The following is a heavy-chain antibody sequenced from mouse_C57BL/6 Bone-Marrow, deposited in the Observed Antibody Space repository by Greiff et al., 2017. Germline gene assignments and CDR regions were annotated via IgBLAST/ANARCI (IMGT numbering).Heavy chain of an antibody. CDR2: ILPGSGST. Sequence: QVQLQQSGAELMKPGASVKLSCKATGYTFTGYWIEWVKQRPGHGLEWIGEILPGSGSTNYNEKFKGKATFTADPSSNNAYKQRSILTTEDSAIYYCASLGSSSYYYAMYYWGQGTSVTVSS. CDR1: GYTFTGYW. D-gene: IGHD1-1*01. J-gene: IGHJ4*01. V-gene: IGHV1-9*01. CDR3: ASLGSSSYYYAMYY.